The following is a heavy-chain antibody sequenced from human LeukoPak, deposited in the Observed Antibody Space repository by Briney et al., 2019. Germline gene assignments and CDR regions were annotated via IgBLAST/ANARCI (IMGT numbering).Heavy chain of an antibody. D-gene: IGHD3-22*01. Sequence: SETLSLTCTVSGGSISTYYWSWIRQPPGKGLEWIGHIYYSGSTNYNPSLKSRVTISVDKSKNQFSLKLSSVTAADTAVYYCARDSYYYDNAFDIWGQGTMVTVSS. CDR3: ARDSYYYDNAFDI. V-gene: IGHV4-59*01. CDR2: IYYSGST. J-gene: IGHJ3*02. CDR1: GGSISTYY.